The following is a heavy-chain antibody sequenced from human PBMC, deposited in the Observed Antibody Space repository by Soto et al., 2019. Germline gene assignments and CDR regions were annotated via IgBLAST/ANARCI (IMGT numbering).Heavy chain of an antibody. CDR2: ISAYNGNT. Sequence: ASVKVSCKASGYTFTSYGISWVRQAPGQGLEWMGWISAYNGNTNYAQKLQGRVTMTTDTSTSTAYMELRSLRSDDTAVYYCARGASPGIAAAGPTDYWGQGTLVTVSS. CDR3: ARGASPGIAAAGPTDY. J-gene: IGHJ4*02. V-gene: IGHV1-18*01. CDR1: GYTFTSYG. D-gene: IGHD6-13*01.